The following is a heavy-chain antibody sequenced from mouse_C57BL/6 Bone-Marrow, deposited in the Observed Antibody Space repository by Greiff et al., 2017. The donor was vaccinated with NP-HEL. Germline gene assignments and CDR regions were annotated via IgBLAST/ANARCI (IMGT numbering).Heavy chain of an antibody. D-gene: IGHD1-1*01. CDR1: GYTFTSYG. CDR2: IYPRSGNT. J-gene: IGHJ3*01. Sequence: QVQLQQSGAELARPGASVKLSCKASGYTFTSYGISWVKQRTGQGLEWIGEIYPRSGNTYYNEKFKGKATLTADKSSSTAYMELRSLTSEDSAVYFCARGGAYYGSIPAYWAKGLWSLSLQ. CDR3: ARGGAYYGSIPAY. V-gene: IGHV1-81*01.